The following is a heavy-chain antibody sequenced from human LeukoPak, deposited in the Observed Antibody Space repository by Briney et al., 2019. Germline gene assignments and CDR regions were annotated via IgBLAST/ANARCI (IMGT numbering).Heavy chain of an antibody. Sequence: GGSLRLSCAASGFTFSSYAMSWVRQAPGKGLEWVSAISGSGGSTYYADSVKGRFTISRDNSKNTLYLQMNSLRVEDTAVYYCAKRNTMIVVVSTYYGMDVWGQGTTVTVSS. V-gene: IGHV3-23*01. CDR1: GFTFSSYA. D-gene: IGHD3-22*01. CDR2: ISGSGGST. J-gene: IGHJ6*02. CDR3: AKRNTMIVVVSTYYGMDV.